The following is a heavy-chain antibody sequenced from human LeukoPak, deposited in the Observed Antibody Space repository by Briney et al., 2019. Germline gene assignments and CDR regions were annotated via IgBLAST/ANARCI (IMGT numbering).Heavy chain of an antibody. J-gene: IGHJ3*02. CDR2: ISGSGGST. V-gene: IGHV3-23*01. CDR3: AKDLPPYSGSPPSAFDI. CDR1: GFTFSSYA. Sequence: QTGGSLRLSRAASGFTFSSYAMSWVRQAPGKGLEWVSAISGSGGSTYYADSVKGRFTISRDNSKNTLYLQMNSLRAEDTAVYYCAKDLPPYSGSPPSAFDIWGQGTMVTVSS. D-gene: IGHD1-26*01.